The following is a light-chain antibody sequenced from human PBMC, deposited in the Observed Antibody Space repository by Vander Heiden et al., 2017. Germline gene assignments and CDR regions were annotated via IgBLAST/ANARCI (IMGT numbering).Light chain of an antibody. V-gene: IGKV1-39*01. J-gene: IGKJ5*01. Sequence: DLQMTQSPSSLYASIGDRVTLTCRASQSISTYLNWYQQKPGKAPKLLIYGASSWQRGVPARFSGSGSGTVFTLTISSLRPEDFATYFCQQSYSKPITFGQGTRLEI. CDR2: GAS. CDR3: QQSYSKPIT. CDR1: QSISTY.